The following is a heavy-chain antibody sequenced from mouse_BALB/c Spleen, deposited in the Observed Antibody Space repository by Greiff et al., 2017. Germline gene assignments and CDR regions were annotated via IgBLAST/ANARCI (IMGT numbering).Heavy chain of an antibody. D-gene: IGHD1-3*01. CDR1: GFTFSSYT. CDR3: ARDKGAY. Sequence: EVMLVESGGGLVKPGGSLKLSCAASGFTFSSYTMSWVRQTPEKRLEWVATISSGGSYTYYPDSVKGRFTISRDNAKNTLYLQMSSLKSEDTAMYYCARDKGAYWGQGTTLTVSS. V-gene: IGHV5-6-4*01. J-gene: IGHJ2*01. CDR2: ISSGGSYT.